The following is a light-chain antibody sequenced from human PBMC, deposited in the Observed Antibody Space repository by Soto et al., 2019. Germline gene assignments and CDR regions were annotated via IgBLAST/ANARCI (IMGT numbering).Light chain of an antibody. V-gene: IGKV1-6*02. CDR2: APS. Sequence: AIQMTQSPSSLAGSVGDRLTITCRASQDIGNDLGWYQQKPGKASKLLIYAPSSLQSGFSSRFSGSGSGTEFTLSISSLQHEEFETYYCLQVFNFPRAFGQGTKEHIK. J-gene: IGKJ1*01. CDR1: QDIGND. CDR3: LQVFNFPRA.